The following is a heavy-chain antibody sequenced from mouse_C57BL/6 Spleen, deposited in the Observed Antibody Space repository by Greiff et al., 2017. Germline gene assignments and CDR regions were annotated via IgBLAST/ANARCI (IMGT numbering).Heavy chain of an antibody. V-gene: IGHV1-15*01. CDR2: IDPETGGT. D-gene: IGHD1-1*02. CDR1: GYTFTDYE. J-gene: IGHJ4*01. Sequence: VQLQQSGAELVRPGASVTLSCKASGYTFTDYEMHWVKQTPVHGLEWIGAIDPETGGTAYNQKFKGKAILTADKSSSTAYMELGSLTSEDSAVYYCTRGVALYYYAMDYWGQGTSVTVSS. CDR3: TRGVALYYYAMDY.